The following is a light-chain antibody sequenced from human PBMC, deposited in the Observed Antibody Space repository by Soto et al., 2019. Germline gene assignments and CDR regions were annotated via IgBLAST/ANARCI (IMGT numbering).Light chain of an antibody. J-gene: IGLJ2*01. CDR2: DVS. CDR3: CSYAGL. Sequence: QSALTQPRSVSGSPGQSVTISCTGTSSDVGGYNYVSWYQQYPGKAPKLMIYDVSKRPSGVPDRFSGSKSGNTASLTISGLQAEDEADYYCCSYAGLFGGGTKLTVL. V-gene: IGLV2-11*01. CDR1: SSDVGGYNY.